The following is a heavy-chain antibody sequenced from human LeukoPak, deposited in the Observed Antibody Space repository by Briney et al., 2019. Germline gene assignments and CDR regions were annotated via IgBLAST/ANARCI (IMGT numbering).Heavy chain of an antibody. D-gene: IGHD3-22*01. CDR3: ARVQPYASSGYYYHLAFDI. V-gene: IGHV1-69*05. CDR1: GGTFSSYA. Sequence: SVKVSCKASGGTFSSYAISWVRQAPGQGLEWMGGIIPIFGTANYAQKFQGRVTITTDESTSTAYMELSSLRSEDTAVYYCARVQPYASSGYYYHLAFDIWGQGTMVTVSS. CDR2: IIPIFGTA. J-gene: IGHJ3*02.